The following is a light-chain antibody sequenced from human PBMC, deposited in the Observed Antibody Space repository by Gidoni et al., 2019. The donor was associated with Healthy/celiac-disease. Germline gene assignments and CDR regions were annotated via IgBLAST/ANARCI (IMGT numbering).Light chain of an antibody. CDR3: GTWDSSLSRGV. CDR2: DNN. CDR1: SSNLGNNY. Sequence: QSVLTQPPSVSAAPGQNVTLSCSGSSSNLGNNYVSCYHQLPGTAPKLLIYDNNKRPSGIPDRFSGSKSGPSATLGITGLQTGDEADYYCGTWDSSLSRGVFGGGTKLTVL. V-gene: IGLV1-51*01. J-gene: IGLJ2*01.